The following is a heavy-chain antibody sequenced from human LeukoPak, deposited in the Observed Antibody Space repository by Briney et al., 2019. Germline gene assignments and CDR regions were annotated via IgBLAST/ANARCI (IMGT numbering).Heavy chain of an antibody. V-gene: IGHV4-39*01. CDR2: IYYSGST. CDR3: ARHGISRVYYYYYYMDV. D-gene: IGHD1-26*01. CDR1: GGSISSSSYY. Sequence: KPSETLSLTCTVSGGSISSSSYYWGWIRQPPGKGLEWIGSIYYSGSTYYNPSLKSRVTISVDTSKNQFSLKLSSVTAADTAVYYCARHGISRVYYYYYYMDVWGKGTTVTVSS. J-gene: IGHJ6*03.